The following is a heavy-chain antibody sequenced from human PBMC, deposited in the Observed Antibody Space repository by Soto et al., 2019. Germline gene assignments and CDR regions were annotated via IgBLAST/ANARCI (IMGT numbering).Heavy chain of an antibody. D-gene: IGHD3-10*01. CDR1: GFTFSSYG. CDR2: IWYDGSNK. V-gene: IGHV3-33*01. CDR3: ARYVVAMVRGAPAY. Sequence: QVQLVESGGGVVQPGRSLRLSCAASGFTFSSYGMHWVRQAPGKGLEWVAVIWYDGSNKYYADSVKGRFTISRDNSKNTLYLQMNSLRAEDTAVYYCARYVVAMVRGAPAYWGQGPLVTVSS. J-gene: IGHJ4*02.